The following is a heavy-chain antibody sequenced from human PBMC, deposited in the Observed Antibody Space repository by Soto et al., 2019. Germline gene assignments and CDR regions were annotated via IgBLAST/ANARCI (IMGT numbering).Heavy chain of an antibody. CDR3: ARGTPAYCSSTSCPPGGFDP. CDR1: GGTFSSYA. V-gene: IGHV1-69*13. J-gene: IGHJ5*02. Sequence: GASVKVSCKASGGTFSSYAISWVRQAPGQGLEWMGGIIPIFGTANYAQKFQGRVTITADESTSTAYMELSSLRSEDTAVYYCARGTPAYCSSTSCPPGGFDPWGQGTLVTVSS. D-gene: IGHD2-2*01. CDR2: IIPIFGTA.